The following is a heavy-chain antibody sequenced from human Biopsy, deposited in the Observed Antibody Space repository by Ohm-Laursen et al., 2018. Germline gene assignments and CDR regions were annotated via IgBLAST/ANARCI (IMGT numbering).Heavy chain of an antibody. J-gene: IGHJ4*02. V-gene: IGHV4-38-2*02. CDR2: IYHSGST. CDR3: ARVGAGAPSIDYFDY. Sequence: SETLSLTCTVSGYSISSGYYWGWIRQPPGKGLEWIGSIYHSGSTYYNPSLKSRVTISVDRSKNQFSLELSSVTAADTAVYYCARVGAGAPSIDYFDYWGQGALVTVSS. CDR1: GYSISSGYY. D-gene: IGHD1-26*01.